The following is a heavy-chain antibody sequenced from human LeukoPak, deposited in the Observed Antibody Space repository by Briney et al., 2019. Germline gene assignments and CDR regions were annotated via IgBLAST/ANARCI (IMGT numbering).Heavy chain of an antibody. Sequence: SETLSLTCTVSGVSISSYYWSWIRQPPGKGLEWIGYIYYSGSTNYNPSLKSRVTISVDTSKNQFSLKLSSVTAADTAVYYCAREVPGDGYYFDYWGQGTLVTVSS. D-gene: IGHD1-1*01. CDR2: IYYSGST. V-gene: IGHV4-59*01. J-gene: IGHJ4*02. CDR1: GVSISSYY. CDR3: AREVPGDGYYFDY.